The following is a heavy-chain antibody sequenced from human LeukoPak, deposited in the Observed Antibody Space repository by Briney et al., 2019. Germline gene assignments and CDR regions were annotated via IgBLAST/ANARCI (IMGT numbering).Heavy chain of an antibody. Sequence: SETLPLTCTVSGGSISSYYWSWIRQPPGKGLEWIGYIYYSGSTNYNPSLKSRVTISVDRSKNQFSLKLSSVTAADTAVYYCARETARQGVRYFDYWGQGTLVTVSS. D-gene: IGHD6-6*01. CDR1: GGSISSYY. CDR3: ARETARQGVRYFDY. J-gene: IGHJ4*02. CDR2: IYYSGST. V-gene: IGHV4-59*12.